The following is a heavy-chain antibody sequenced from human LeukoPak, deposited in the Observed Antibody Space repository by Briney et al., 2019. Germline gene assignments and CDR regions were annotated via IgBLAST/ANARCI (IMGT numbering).Heavy chain of an antibody. CDR1: GFTFSSYW. J-gene: IGHJ5*02. CDR3: ARDGGKVYNWFDP. D-gene: IGHD2-15*01. CDR2: INSDGSST. Sequence: GGSLRLSCAASGFTFSSYWMHWVRQAPGKGLVWVSRINSDGSSTSYADSVKGRFTISRGNAKNTLYLQMDSLRAEDTAVYYCARDGGKVYNWFDPWGQGTPVTVSS. V-gene: IGHV3-74*01.